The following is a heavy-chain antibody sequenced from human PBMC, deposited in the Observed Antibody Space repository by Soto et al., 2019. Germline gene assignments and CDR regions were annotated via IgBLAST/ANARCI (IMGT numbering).Heavy chain of an antibody. D-gene: IGHD3-10*01. CDR2: ISYDGSDE. V-gene: IGHV3-30*03. CDR3: ARGPYYGSGTLDF. J-gene: IGHJ4*02. Sequence: QVQLVESGGNMVQPGWSLTVSCAASGFTFNTFGMHWARQAPGKGLEWVAVISYDGSDEYYADSVKGRFTISRDNSMNTLSLQMNSLSGDDTGVYYCARGPYYGSGTLDFWGQGTLVTVSS. CDR1: GFTFNTFG.